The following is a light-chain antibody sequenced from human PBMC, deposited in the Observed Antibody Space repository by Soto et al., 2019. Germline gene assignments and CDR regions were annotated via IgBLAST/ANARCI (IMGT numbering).Light chain of an antibody. CDR2: GAS. CDR3: QQYGSSPWT. J-gene: IGKJ1*01. Sequence: EIGLTQSQGTLSLFPGERATLSCRASQSVSSSYLAWYKQKPGQAPRLLIYGASSRATGIPARFSGSGSGTDFTLTISRLEPEDFAVYYGQQYGSSPWTFGQGTKVEIK. V-gene: IGKV3-20*01. CDR1: QSVSSSY.